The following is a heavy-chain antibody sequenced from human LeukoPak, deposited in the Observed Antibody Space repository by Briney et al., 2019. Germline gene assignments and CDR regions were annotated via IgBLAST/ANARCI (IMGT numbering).Heavy chain of an antibody. CDR2: ISSSSRTI. CDR1: GFTFSRYI. Sequence: PWGSLRLSCAASGFTFSRYIMNWVRQAPGKGLEWISYISSSSRTIHYADSVKGRFTISRDNAENSLDLQMNRLRDEDTAVYYCASHYFGSRGSYAEYFQHWGQGALVIVSS. V-gene: IGHV3-48*02. D-gene: IGHD3-22*01. CDR3: ASHYFGSRGSYAEYFQH. J-gene: IGHJ1*01.